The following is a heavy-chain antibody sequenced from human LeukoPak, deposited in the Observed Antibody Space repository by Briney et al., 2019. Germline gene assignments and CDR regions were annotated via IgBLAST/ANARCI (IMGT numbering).Heavy chain of an antibody. V-gene: IGHV3-74*01. CDR3: ARGGVSTLLEH. Sequence: GGSLRLSCAASGFTFSSYWMHWVRQAPGKGLVWVSRINSDGSSTSYADSVKGRFTISRDNAKNTRYLQMDSPRAEGTAVFYWARGGVSTLLEHWGQGTLVTVSS. D-gene: IGHD5/OR15-5a*01. CDR1: GFTFSSYW. J-gene: IGHJ1*01. CDR2: INSDGSST.